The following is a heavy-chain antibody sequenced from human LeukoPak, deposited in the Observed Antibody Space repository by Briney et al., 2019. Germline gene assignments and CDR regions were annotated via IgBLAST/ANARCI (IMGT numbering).Heavy chain of an antibody. Sequence: SETLSLTCTVSGGSISSSSYYWGWIRQPPGKGLEWIVSIYYSRSTYYNPSLKSRVTISVDTSKNQFSLKLSSVTAADTAVYYCARHADIVVVPAAEFDHWGQGTLVTVSS. CDR1: GGSISSSSYY. J-gene: IGHJ5*02. CDR3: ARHADIVVVPAAEFDH. D-gene: IGHD2-2*01. CDR2: IYYSRST. V-gene: IGHV4-39*01.